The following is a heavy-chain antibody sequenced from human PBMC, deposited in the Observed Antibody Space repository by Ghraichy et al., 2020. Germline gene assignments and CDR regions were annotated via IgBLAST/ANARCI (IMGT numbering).Heavy chain of an antibody. V-gene: IGHV4-61*01. J-gene: IGHJ5*02. D-gene: IGHD6-13*01. CDR3: ARDGGHTSSWYNWFDP. CDR1: GGSVSSGTYY. Sequence: SETLSLTCAVSGGSVSSGTYYWSWIRQPPGKGLEWTGYIYYSGITDYNPSLKGRVTISADTSKNQFSLTLTSVTAADTAVYYCARDGGHTSSWYNWFDPWGQGTLVTVSS. CDR2: IYYSGIT.